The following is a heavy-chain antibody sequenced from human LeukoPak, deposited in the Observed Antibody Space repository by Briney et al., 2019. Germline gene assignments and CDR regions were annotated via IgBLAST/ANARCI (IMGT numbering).Heavy chain of an antibody. CDR2: IIPIFGTA. Sequence: SVKVSCKASGGTFSSYAISWVRQAPGQGLEWMGGIIPIFGTANYAQKFQGRVTITADESTSTAYMELSSLRSEDTAVYYCARVGGDIKGFDAFDIWGQGTMVTVSS. CDR3: ARVGGDIKGFDAFDI. D-gene: IGHD5-12*01. CDR1: GGTFSSYA. V-gene: IGHV1-69*13. J-gene: IGHJ3*02.